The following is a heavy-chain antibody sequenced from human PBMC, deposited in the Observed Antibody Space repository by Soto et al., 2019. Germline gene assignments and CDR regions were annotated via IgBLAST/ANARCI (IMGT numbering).Heavy chain of an antibody. CDR2: IYTSGST. D-gene: IGHD3-9*01. V-gene: IGHV4-4*07. CDR1: GGSISSYY. Sequence: QVHLQESGPGLVKPSETLPLTCTVSGGSISSYYWSWIRQPVGRGLEWIGHIYTSGSTTYNPSLKKRVTMSFDTSKHQFSLRLSSVTAADTAVYYCAREGLDWSVEGMDVWGRGTTVTVSS. J-gene: IGHJ6*02. CDR3: AREGLDWSVEGMDV.